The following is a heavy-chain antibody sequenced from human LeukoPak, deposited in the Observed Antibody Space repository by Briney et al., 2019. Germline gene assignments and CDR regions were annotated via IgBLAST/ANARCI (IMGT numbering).Heavy chain of an antibody. CDR2: ISAYNGNT. CDR1: GYTFTSYG. V-gene: IGHV1-18*01. Sequence: ASVKVSCKASGYTFTSYGMSWVRQAPGQGLEWMGWISAYNGNTNYAQKLQGRVTMTTDTSTRKAYMELRSLRSDDTAVYYCARVPPDSSGYYVYYFDYWGQGTLVTVSS. D-gene: IGHD3-22*01. CDR3: ARVPPDSSGYYVYYFDY. J-gene: IGHJ4*02.